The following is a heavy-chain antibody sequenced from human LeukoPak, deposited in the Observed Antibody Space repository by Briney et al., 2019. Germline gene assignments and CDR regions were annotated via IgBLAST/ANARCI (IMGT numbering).Heavy chain of an antibody. J-gene: IGHJ4*02. CDR3: ARALEDYSGHDYGLDY. D-gene: IGHD5-12*01. CDR2: INPSAGGT. V-gene: IGHV1-46*01. CDR1: GYTLSTYY. Sequence: KASGYTLSTYYMHWVRQAPGQGLDWMGIINPSAGGTSYAQKFQGRVTMTRDTSTSTVYMGLSSLRSEDTAVYYCARALEDYSGHDYGLDYWSQGTLVTVSS.